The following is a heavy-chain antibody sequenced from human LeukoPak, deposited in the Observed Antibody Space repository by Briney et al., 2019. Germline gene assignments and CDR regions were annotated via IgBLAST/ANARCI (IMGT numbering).Heavy chain of an antibody. Sequence: ASVKVSCKASGYTFTGYYMHWVRQAPGQGLEWMGWISAYNGNTNYAQKLQGRVTMTTDTSTSTAYMELRSLRSDDTAVYYCARVGPGRGAYYYYYGMDVWGQGTTVTVSS. CDR1: GYTFTGYY. J-gene: IGHJ6*02. V-gene: IGHV1-18*04. CDR2: ISAYNGNT. CDR3: ARVGPGRGAYYYYYGMDV.